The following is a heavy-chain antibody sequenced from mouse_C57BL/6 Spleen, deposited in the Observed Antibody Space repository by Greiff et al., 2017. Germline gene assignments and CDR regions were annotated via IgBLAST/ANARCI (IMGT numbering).Heavy chain of an antibody. J-gene: IGHJ4*01. CDR3: ARLEASFAMDY. V-gene: IGHV5-6*01. CDR2: ISSGGSYT. CDR1: GFTFSSYG. Sequence: EVKLVESGGDLVKPGGSLKLSCAASGFTFSSYGMSWVRQTPDKRLEWVATISSGGSYTYYPDSVKGRFTISRDNAKNTLYLQMSSLKSEDTAMYYCARLEASFAMDYWGQGTSVTVSS. D-gene: IGHD3-2*02.